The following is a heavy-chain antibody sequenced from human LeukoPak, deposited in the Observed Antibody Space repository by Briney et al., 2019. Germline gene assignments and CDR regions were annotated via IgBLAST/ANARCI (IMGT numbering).Heavy chain of an antibody. D-gene: IGHD5-18*01. CDR2: IYPGDSDT. CDR1: GYSFTSNW. V-gene: IGHV5-51*01. J-gene: IGHJ4*02. CDR3: ARTRGFSSGLDY. Sequence: GESLKISCKGTGYSFTSNWIAWVRQMPGKGLEWMGIIYPGDSDTRYSPSFQGQVTISADKSISTAYLQWSSLKPSDTAMCYCARTRGFSSGLDYWGQGTLVTVSS.